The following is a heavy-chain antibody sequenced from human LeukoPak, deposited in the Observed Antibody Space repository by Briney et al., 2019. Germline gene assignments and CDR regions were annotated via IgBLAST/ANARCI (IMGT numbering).Heavy chain of an antibody. CDR3: ARDRAVAGLNWFDP. J-gene: IGHJ5*02. CDR2: INSDGSST. D-gene: IGHD6-19*01. V-gene: IGHV3-74*01. CDR1: GFTFSSYW. Sequence: GGSLRLSCAASGFTFSSYWMPWVRQAPGKGLVWVSRINSDGSSTSYADSVKGRFTISRDNAKNTLYLQMNSLRAEDTAVYYCARDRAVAGLNWFDPWGQGTLVTVSS.